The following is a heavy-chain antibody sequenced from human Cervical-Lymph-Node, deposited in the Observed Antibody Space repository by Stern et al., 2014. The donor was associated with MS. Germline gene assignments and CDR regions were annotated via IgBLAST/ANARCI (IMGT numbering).Heavy chain of an antibody. CDR2: IIPIFGTA. Sequence: QMQLVQSGAEVKKPGSSVKVSCKASGGTFSSYAISWVRQAPGQGLEWMGGIIPIFGTANYAQKFQGRVTITADESTSTAYMELSSLRSEDTAVYYCARVWAVTMVRGAIRPYYYGMDVWGQGTTVTVSS. D-gene: IGHD3-10*01. J-gene: IGHJ6*02. CDR3: ARVWAVTMVRGAIRPYYYGMDV. V-gene: IGHV1-69*01. CDR1: GGTFSSYA.